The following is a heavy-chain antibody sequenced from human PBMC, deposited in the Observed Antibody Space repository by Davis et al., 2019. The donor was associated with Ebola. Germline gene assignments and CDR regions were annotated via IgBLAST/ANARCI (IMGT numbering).Heavy chain of an antibody. CDR2: ISSSSYAI. D-gene: IGHD3-22*01. Sequence: GGSLRLSCTASGLTFSASSMNWFRQAPGKGLEWVAYISSSSYAIYYADSVKGRFTISRDNAKDSVFLQMDSLRAEDTALYYCAKSDDSSGYFYAEDGLDVWGQGTMVTVSS. V-gene: IGHV3-48*01. CDR3: AKSDDSSGYFYAEDGLDV. CDR1: GLTFSASS. J-gene: IGHJ3*01.